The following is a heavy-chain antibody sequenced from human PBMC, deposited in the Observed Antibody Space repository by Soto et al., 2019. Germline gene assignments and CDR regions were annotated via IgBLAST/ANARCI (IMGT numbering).Heavy chain of an antibody. Sequence: GGSLRLSCAASGFNFTNYEMNWVRQAPGKGLEWISYITSSGGATLYADSVKGRFTISKDNAKDSLYLQMNSLRVEDTAVYYCARGDCSTSCYMGHWGQGALVTVSS. J-gene: IGHJ4*02. V-gene: IGHV3-48*03. CDR1: GFNFTNYE. D-gene: IGHD2-2*02. CDR2: ITSSGGAT. CDR3: ARGDCSTSCYMGH.